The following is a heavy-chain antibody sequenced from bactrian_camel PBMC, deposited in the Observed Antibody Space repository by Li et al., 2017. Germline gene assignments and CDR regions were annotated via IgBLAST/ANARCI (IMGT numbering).Heavy chain of an antibody. CDR2: ISSDGST. J-gene: IGHJ4*01. CDR1: DPTYSTY. Sequence: HVQLVESGGGSVQTGGSLRLSCAASDPTYSTYLGWFRQAPGNECELVSTISSDGSTTYADSVKGRFTISYDNAKKTLYLQMSSLKVEDNGTYYCAADSSFVTCDGAQGTQVTVS. V-gene: IGHV3S53*01. D-gene: IGHD7*01. CDR3: AADSSFVTCD.